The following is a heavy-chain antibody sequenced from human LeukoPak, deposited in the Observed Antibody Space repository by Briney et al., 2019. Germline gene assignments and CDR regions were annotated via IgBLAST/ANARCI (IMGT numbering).Heavy chain of an antibody. D-gene: IGHD6-13*01. J-gene: IGHJ4*02. V-gene: IGHV1-2*02. CDR2: INPNSGGT. CDR1: GYTFTGYY. Sequence: ASVKVSCKASGYTFTGYYMHWVRQAPGQGLEWMGWINPNSGGTNYAQKFQGRVTMTRDTSISTAYMELSRLRSDDTAVYYCAKGALAAAGPQPFDYWGQGTLVTVSS. CDR3: AKGALAAAGPQPFDY.